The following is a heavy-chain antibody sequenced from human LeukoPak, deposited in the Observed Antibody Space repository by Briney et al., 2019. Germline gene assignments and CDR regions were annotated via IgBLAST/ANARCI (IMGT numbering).Heavy chain of an antibody. Sequence: GGSLRLSCAASGFTFSSYGMHWVRQAPGKGLEWVAVISYDGSNKYYVDSVKGRFTISRDNSKNTLYLQMNSLRAEDTAVYYCAKEFSSVTFFDYWGQGTLVTVSS. D-gene: IGHD4-17*01. V-gene: IGHV3-30*18. CDR3: AKEFSSVTFFDY. CDR2: ISYDGSNK. J-gene: IGHJ4*02. CDR1: GFTFSSYG.